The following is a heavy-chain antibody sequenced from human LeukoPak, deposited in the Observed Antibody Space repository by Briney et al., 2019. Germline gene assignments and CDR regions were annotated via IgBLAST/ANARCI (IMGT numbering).Heavy chain of an antibody. CDR3: ARVEDRVVDH. J-gene: IGHJ4*02. D-gene: IGHD3-22*01. CDR2: ISYDGSNK. V-gene: IGHV3-30*04. CDR1: GFTFSSYA. Sequence: GGSLRLSCAASGFTFSSYAMRWVRQAPGKGLEWVAVISYDGSNKYYADSVKGRFTISSDNSKNTLYLQMNSLRAEDTAVYYCARVEDRVVDHWGQGTLVTVSS.